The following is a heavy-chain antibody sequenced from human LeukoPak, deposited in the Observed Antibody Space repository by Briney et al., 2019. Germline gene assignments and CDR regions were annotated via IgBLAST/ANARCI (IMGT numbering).Heavy chain of an antibody. V-gene: IGHV3-7*03. CDR3: AGRVTGYSSGYVY. J-gene: IGHJ4*02. CDR1: GFTFSNFW. Sequence: GGSLRLSCAASGFTFSNFWMSWFRQAPGKGLEWVANIKQDGSEKHYVDSVKGRFTISRDNSENTVYLQMNNLRAEDTALYYCAGRVTGYSSGYVYWGQGTLVTVSS. CDR2: IKQDGSEK. D-gene: IGHD5-18*01.